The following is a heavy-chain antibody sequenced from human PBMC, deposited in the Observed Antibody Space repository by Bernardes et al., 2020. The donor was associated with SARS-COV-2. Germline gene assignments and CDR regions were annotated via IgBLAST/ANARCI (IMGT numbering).Heavy chain of an antibody. D-gene: IGHD3-9*01. CDR2: FDPDDGET. CDR1: GYTLTELS. J-gene: IGHJ6*02. V-gene: IGHV1-24*01. Sequence: ASVKVSCKVSGYTLTELSMHWVRQAPGQGLEWMGGFDPDDGETIYAQKFQGRVTMTEDTSTDTAYMELSSLRSEDTAVYYCATDALYYDILTGYAFMDVWGQGTTVTVSS. CDR3: ATDALYYDILTGYAFMDV.